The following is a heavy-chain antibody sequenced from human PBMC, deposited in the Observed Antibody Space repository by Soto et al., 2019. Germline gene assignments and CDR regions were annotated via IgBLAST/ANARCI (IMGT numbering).Heavy chain of an antibody. CDR1: GFSLSTSGVG. J-gene: IGHJ3*02. CDR3: ARPILGYYDISGYSPRVDAFDI. D-gene: IGHD3-22*01. V-gene: IGHV2-5*02. Sequence: QITLKESGPTLVKPTQTLTLTCTFSGFSLSTSGVGVGWIRQPPGKALEWLALIYWDDDKRYSPSLKSRLTITNVTPKTQVVLTMTNMDPVDTATYYCARPILGYYDISGYSPRVDAFDIWGQGTMVTVSS. CDR2: IYWDDDK.